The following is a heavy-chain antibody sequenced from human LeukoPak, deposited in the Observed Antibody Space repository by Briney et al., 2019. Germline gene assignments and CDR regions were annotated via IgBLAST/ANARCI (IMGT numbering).Heavy chain of an antibody. V-gene: IGHV4-61*02. J-gene: IGHJ3*02. CDR2: IYTSGST. CDR1: GGSISSGSYY. CDR3: ARPGYYSRDAFDI. D-gene: IGHD3-3*01. Sequence: SETLSLTCTVSGGSISSGSYYWSWIRQPAGTGLEWIGRIYTSGSTNYNPSLKSRVTISVDTSKNQFSLKLSSVTAADTAVYYCARPGYYSRDAFDIWGQGTMVTVSS.